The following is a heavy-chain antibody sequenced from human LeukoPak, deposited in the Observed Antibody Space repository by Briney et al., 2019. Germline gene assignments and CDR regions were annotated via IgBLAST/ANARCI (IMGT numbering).Heavy chain of an antibody. V-gene: IGHV4-39*01. CDR2: IYYSGST. CDR3: ARLDEGYAHRV. D-gene: IGHD5-18*01. CDR1: GGSISSYY. J-gene: IGHJ4*02. Sequence: SETLSLTCTVSGGSISSYYWGWIRQPPGKGLEWIGSIYYSGSTYYNPSLKSRVTISVDTSKNQFSLKLSSVTAADTAVYYCARLDEGYAHRVWGQGTLVTVSS.